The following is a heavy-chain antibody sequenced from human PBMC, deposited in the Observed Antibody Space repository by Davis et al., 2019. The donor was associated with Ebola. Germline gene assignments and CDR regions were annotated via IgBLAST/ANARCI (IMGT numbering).Heavy chain of an antibody. Sequence: QTLSLTRAISGDSVSSNSAAWNWIRQSPSRGLQWLGRTYYRSRWYSDYAVSVQSRITINPDTSKNQFSLHLNSVTPEDTAVYYCARHQNVWYYFDYWGQGTLVTVSS. V-gene: IGHV6-1*01. D-gene: IGHD2-8*02. CDR1: GDSVSSNSAA. CDR3: ARHQNVWYYFDY. J-gene: IGHJ4*02. CDR2: TYYRSRWYS.